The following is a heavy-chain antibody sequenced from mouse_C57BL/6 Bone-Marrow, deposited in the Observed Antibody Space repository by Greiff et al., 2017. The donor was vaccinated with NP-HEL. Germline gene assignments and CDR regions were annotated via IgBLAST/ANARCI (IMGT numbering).Heavy chain of an antibody. J-gene: IGHJ1*03. CDR2: IWTGGGT. Sequence: QVQLKESGPGLVAPSQSLSITCTVSGFSLTSYAISWVRQPPGKGLEWLGVIWTGGGTNYTSALKSRLSISKDNSKSQVFLKMNSLQTDDTARYYCASASFYYGSSYWYFDVWGTGTTVTVSS. CDR1: GFSLTSYA. D-gene: IGHD1-1*01. V-gene: IGHV2-9-1*01. CDR3: ASASFYYGSSYWYFDV.